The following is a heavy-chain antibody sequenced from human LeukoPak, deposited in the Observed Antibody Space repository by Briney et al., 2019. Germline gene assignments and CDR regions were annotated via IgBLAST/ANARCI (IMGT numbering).Heavy chain of an antibody. Sequence: SETLSLTCAVYGGSFSGYYWSWIRQPPGKGLEWIGEINHSGSTNYNPSLKSRVTISVDTSKNQFSLKLSSVTAADTAVYYCATSLLYYYGSGSYSLAYFQHWGQGTLVTVSS. CDR2: INHSGST. CDR3: ATSLLYYYGSGSYSLAYFQH. CDR1: GGSFSGYY. D-gene: IGHD3-10*01. J-gene: IGHJ1*01. V-gene: IGHV4-34*01.